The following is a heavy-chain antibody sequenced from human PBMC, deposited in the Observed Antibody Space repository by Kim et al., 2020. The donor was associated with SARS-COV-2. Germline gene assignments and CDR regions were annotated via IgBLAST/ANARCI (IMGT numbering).Heavy chain of an antibody. J-gene: IGHJ6*02. CDR3: ARDIASYSSGWIYYYYGMDV. V-gene: IGHV3-30*04. D-gene: IGHD6-19*01. CDR1: GFTFRSYG. Sequence: GGSLRLSCAASGFTFRSYGMHWVRQAPGKGLEWVAVISYDGSNKNYVDSVTGRFTISRDNSKNTLYLQMNSLRAEDTAVYYCARDIASYSSGWIYYYYGMDVWGQGTTVTVSS. CDR2: ISYDGSNK.